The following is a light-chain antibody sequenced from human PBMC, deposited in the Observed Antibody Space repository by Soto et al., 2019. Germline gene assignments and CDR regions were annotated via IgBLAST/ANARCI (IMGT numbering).Light chain of an antibody. CDR3: QCDNSTSRT. CDR2: DAA. J-gene: IGKJ1*01. CDR1: QDIYSW. Sequence: DIPLTQSPSTLSASVGDRVTITCRASQDIYSWVAWYHQKPGKAPQLLIYDAAILQSAVPSRFSSSGSGTEFTLTISRVHPDDFATYYCQCDNSTSRTFGQGTRVDFK. V-gene: IGKV1-5*01.